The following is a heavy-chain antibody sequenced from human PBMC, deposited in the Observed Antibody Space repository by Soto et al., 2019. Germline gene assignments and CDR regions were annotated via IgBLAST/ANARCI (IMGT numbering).Heavy chain of an antibody. J-gene: IGHJ4*02. CDR3: AKCHTAMVRGAAEY. CDR1: GVTLRSYA. Sequence: PGGPLRLSPKSSGVTLRSYAMRWVRQAPGKGLEWVSAISGSGGSTYYADSVKGRFTISRNNSKNTLYLQMNSLRAEDTAVYYCAKCHTAMVRGAAEYWGQGTLVTVS. CDR2: ISGSGGST. D-gene: IGHD3-10*01. V-gene: IGHV3-23*01.